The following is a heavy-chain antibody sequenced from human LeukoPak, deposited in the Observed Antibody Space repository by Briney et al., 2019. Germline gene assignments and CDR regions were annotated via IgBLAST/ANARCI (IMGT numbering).Heavy chain of an antibody. CDR3: ARLYYGSGSYPPHYYYYYMDV. CDR2: IRSKAYGGTT. D-gene: IGHD3-10*01. V-gene: IGHV3-49*04. J-gene: IGHJ6*03. CDR1: GFTFGDYA. Sequence: GGSLRLSCTASGFTFGDYAMSWVRQAPGKGLEWVGFIRSKAYGGTTEYAASVKGRFTISRDGSKNSLYLQMNSLKTEDTAVYYCARLYYGSGSYPPHYYYYYMDVWGKGTTVTVSS.